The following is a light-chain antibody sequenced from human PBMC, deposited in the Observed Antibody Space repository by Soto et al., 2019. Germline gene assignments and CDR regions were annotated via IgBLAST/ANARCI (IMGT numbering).Light chain of an antibody. CDR2: GAS. V-gene: IGKV3D-20*02. CDR1: QSVSSSY. CDR3: QQRSNWPPGLT. Sequence: ESVLTQSPRTLSFYPRERATLSCRASQSVSSSYLAWYQQKPGQAPRLLIYGASSRATGIPDRFSGSGSGTDFTLTISRLEPEDFAVYYCQQRSNWPPGLTSAGGVKVDIK. J-gene: IGKJ4*01.